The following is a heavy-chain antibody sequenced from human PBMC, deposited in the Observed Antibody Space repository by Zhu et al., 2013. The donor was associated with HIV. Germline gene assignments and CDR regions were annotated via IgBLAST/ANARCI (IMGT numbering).Heavy chain of an antibody. D-gene: IGHD4-17*01. CDR3: ARERTTVAPPGWFDP. CDR1: GGSINGGGYY. CDR2: ISYSGST. J-gene: IGHJ5*02. Sequence: QVQLQESGPRTGRRPSETLSLTCTVSGGSINGGGYYWSWIRQHPGKGLEWIGYISYSGSTYYNPSLKSRVTISLDSSKNQVSLKVRSVTAADTAVYYCARERTTVAPPGWFDPWGQGTLVIVSS. V-gene: IGHV4-31*03.